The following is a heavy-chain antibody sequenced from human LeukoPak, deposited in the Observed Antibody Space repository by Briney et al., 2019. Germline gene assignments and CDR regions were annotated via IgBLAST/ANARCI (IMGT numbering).Heavy chain of an antibody. V-gene: IGHV3-33*01. D-gene: IGHD1-26*01. CDR2: IWYDGSNK. Sequence: PGRSLRLSCAASGFTFSSYGMHWARQAPGKGLEWVAVIWYDGSNKHYADSVKGRFTISRDNSKNTLYLQMNSLRAEDTAVYYCARGIVGATLPDAFDIWGQGTMVTVSS. CDR3: ARGIVGATLPDAFDI. J-gene: IGHJ3*02. CDR1: GFTFSSYG.